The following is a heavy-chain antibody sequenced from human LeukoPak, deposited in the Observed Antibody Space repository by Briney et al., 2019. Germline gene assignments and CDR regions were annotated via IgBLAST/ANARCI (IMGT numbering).Heavy chain of an antibody. V-gene: IGHV4-61*01. CDR1: GYSITNGYY. J-gene: IGHJ4*01. CDR3: ARLQATVTIHAYFDY. CDR2: IYYSGST. D-gene: IGHD4-17*01. Sequence: SETLSLTCTVSGYSITNGYYWGWIRQPPGKGLEWIGYIYYSGSTNYNPSLESRVAISVDTSKNQFSLKLDSVTAADTAVYYCARLQATVTIHAYFDYWGQGALVTVSS.